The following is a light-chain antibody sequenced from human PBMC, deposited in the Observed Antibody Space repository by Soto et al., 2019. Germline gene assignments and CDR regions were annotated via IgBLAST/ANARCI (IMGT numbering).Light chain of an antibody. CDR2: DAS. CDR3: QQYHSLPTT. V-gene: IGKV3-15*01. Sequence: EIVMTQSPATLSVSPGERATLSCRASQSVSSRLAWYQRKPGQAPRLLIYDASTRATGIPARFSGSGSGAEFTLTISSLQSEDFTVYYCQQYHSLPTTFGPGTKVDI. J-gene: IGKJ3*01. CDR1: QSVSSR.